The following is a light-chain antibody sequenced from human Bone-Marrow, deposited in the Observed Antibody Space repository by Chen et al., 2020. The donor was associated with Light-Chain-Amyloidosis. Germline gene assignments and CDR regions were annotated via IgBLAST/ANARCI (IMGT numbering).Light chain of an antibody. J-gene: IGKJ4*01. CDR3: QQYGTSPLT. CDR2: GSS. V-gene: IGKV3-20*01. CDR1: QTISSKY. Sequence: EIVLTQSPGTLSLSPGEGANLSCRASQTISSKYLTWYQQKFGEAPSLLIYGSSSRATGIPHRFTGSGSGTDFTLTINRLEPEDFAMYYCQQYGTSPLTFRGGTKVEIK.